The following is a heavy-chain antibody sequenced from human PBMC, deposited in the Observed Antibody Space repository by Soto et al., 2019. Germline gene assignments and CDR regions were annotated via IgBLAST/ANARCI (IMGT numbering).Heavy chain of an antibody. CDR1: GGSISSGDYD. V-gene: IGHV4-30-4*01. J-gene: IGHJ3*02. CDR3: ASSPLNRFGDAFDI. D-gene: IGHD3-10*01. CDR2: IYYSGST. Sequence: PSETLYLTCTVSGGSISSGDYDWSWIRQPPGKGLEWIGYIYYSGSTYYNPSLKSRVTISVDTSKNQFSLKLSSVTAADTAVYYCASSPLNRFGDAFDIWGQGTMVTVSS.